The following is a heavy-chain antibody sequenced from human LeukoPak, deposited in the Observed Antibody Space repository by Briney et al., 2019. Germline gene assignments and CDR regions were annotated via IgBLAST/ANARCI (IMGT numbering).Heavy chain of an antibody. V-gene: IGHV3-23*01. CDR2: TSRSGST. Sequence: GGSLRLSCAASGFTFSAYDMQWVRQAPGKGPEWVSGTSRSGSTYYRDSVKGRFTISRDNYKNTLYLQMNSLGAEDTAVYYCAKGGYFAFDIWGQGTMVTVSS. D-gene: IGHD2-2*03. CDR1: GFTFSAYD. CDR3: AKGGYFAFDI. J-gene: IGHJ3*02.